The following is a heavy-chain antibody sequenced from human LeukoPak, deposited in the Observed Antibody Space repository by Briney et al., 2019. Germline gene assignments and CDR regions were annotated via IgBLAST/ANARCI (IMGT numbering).Heavy chain of an antibody. CDR1: GASYNACY. Sequence: PSETLSLTCAVYGASYNACYWSWIRQPPGKGLEWIGDIDHRGTATYNPSLKSRLTILADASKNQFSLKLNSVTDADTAVYYCAVGITILGVAASFDSWGQGNLVIVSS. D-gene: IGHD3-3*01. CDR2: IDHRGTA. J-gene: IGHJ4*02. CDR3: AVGITILGVAASFDS. V-gene: IGHV4-34*01.